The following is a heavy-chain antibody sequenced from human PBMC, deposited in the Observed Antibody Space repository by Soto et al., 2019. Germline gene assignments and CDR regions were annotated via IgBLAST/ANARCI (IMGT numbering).Heavy chain of an antibody. D-gene: IGHD5-18*01. J-gene: IGHJ6*02. CDR3: ARNDHIGATWIQVQASGYYFGIDV. CDR1: GGPFNKYA. Sequence: GASVKVSCKASGGPFNKYAISWVRQAPGQGLEWMGGIIPMFGTANYAQKFQDRVTITADEFTSTAYMELSSLRSEDTAVYYCARNDHIGATWIQVQASGYYFGIDVWGQGTTVTVSS. V-gene: IGHV1-69*13. CDR2: IIPMFGTA.